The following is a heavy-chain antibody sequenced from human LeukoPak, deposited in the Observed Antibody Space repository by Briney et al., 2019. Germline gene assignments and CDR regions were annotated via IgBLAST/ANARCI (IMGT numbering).Heavy chain of an antibody. J-gene: IGHJ4*02. V-gene: IGHV4-61*02. CDR3: ASFGHSSGSFFDY. CDR1: GGSISSGSYY. CDR2: IYTSGST. D-gene: IGHD3-22*01. Sequence: SQTLSLTCTVSGGSISSGSYYWSWIRQPAGKGLEWIGRIYTSGSTNYNPSLKSRVTMSVDTSKNQFSLKLSSVTAADTAVYYCASFGHSSGSFFDYWGQGTLVTVSS.